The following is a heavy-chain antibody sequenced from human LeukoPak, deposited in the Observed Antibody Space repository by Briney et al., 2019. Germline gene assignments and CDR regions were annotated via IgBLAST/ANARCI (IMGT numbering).Heavy chain of an antibody. D-gene: IGHD1-26*01. CDR2: IKSKADGESI. Sequence: KPGGSLRLSCAASGFTFSDHYMSWLRHAPGRTLEWVGRIKSKADGESIDHAAPVKGRFSISRDDSKNTLYLQMDSLKTEDTAVYYCARSTRGRYSGSSDWGQGTLVTVSS. CDR1: GFTFSDHY. J-gene: IGHJ4*02. CDR3: ARSTRGRYSGSSD. V-gene: IGHV3-15*01.